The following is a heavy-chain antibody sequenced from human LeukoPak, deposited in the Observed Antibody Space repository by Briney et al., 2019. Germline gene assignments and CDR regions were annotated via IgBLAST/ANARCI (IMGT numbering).Heavy chain of an antibody. CDR3: ARSPALMVRGSLDY. CDR1: GFTFSSYA. CDR2: ISYDGSNK. J-gene: IGHJ4*02. Sequence: GGSLRLSCAASGFTFSSYAMHWVRQAPGKGLGWVAVISYDGSNKYYADSVKGRFTISRDNSKNTLYLQMNSLRAEDTAVYYCARSPALMVRGSLDYWGQGTLVTVSS. D-gene: IGHD3-10*01. V-gene: IGHV3-30-3*01.